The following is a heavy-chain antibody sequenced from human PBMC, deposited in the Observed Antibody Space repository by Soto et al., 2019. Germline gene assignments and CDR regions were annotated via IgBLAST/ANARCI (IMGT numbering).Heavy chain of an antibody. Sequence: GGSLRLSCSASGFTFSSYAMHWVRQAPGKGLEYVSAISSNGGSTYYADSVKGRFTISRDNSKNTLYLQMSSLRAEDTAVYYCVKGDTAMVTSYYYGMDVWGQGTTVTVSS. CDR2: ISSNGGST. D-gene: IGHD5-18*01. CDR1: GFTFSSYA. J-gene: IGHJ6*02. V-gene: IGHV3-64D*08. CDR3: VKGDTAMVTSYYYGMDV.